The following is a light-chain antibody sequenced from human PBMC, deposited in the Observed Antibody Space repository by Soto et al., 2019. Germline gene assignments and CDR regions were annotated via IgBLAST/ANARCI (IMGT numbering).Light chain of an antibody. CDR1: TIGSKS. CDR2: YDS. CDR3: QVWDSSSDHYV. V-gene: IGLV3-21*04. J-gene: IGLJ1*01. Sequence: SYELTQPPSVAVAPGKTARLTCGGNTIGSKSVHWYQQKPGQAPGLVIYYDSDRPSGIPERFSGSNSGNTATLTISRVEAGDEADYYCQVWDSSSDHYVFGTGTKLTVL.